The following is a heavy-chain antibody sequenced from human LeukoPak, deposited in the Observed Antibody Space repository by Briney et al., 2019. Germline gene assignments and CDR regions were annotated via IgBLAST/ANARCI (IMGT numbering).Heavy chain of an antibody. CDR2: ISASGTIT. CDR3: ARRFGAARDDYMDV. V-gene: IGHV3-48*03. CDR1: GFTFSSYE. J-gene: IGHJ6*03. D-gene: IGHD3-16*01. Sequence: GGSLRLSCAASGFTFSSYEMNWVRQAPGKGLEWISYISASGTITHYADSVKGRFTISRDNAKNSLYLQMNSLRAEDTAVYYCARRFGAARDDYMDVWGKGTTVTVSS.